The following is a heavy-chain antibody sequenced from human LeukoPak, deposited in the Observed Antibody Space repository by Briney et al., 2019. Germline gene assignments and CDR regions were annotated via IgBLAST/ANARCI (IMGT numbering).Heavy chain of an antibody. J-gene: IGHJ4*02. V-gene: IGHV4-38-2*02. CDR3: ARGVYRGFDY. CDR2: INYSGST. CDR1: GYSISSGYY. Sequence: PSETLSLACTVSGYSISSGYYWSWIRPPPGKGREWIGEINYSGSTNYNPSLKSRVTISVDTSKNQFSLKLSSVTAADTAVYYCARGVYRGFDYWGQGTLVTVSS. D-gene: IGHD5/OR15-5a*01.